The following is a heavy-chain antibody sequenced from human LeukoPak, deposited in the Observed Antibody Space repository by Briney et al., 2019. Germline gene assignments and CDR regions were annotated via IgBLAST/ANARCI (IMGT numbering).Heavy chain of an antibody. CDR3: ARAYYYHSSGKNIPDC. V-gene: IGHV4-30-4*01. CDR2: IYYSGST. D-gene: IGHD3-22*01. Sequence: SQTLSLTCTVSGGSIRSRDNYWTWIRQSPGKGLEWIGYIYYSGSTYFNPSLKSRVTISVDTSKNQFSLKLSSVTAADTAVYYCARAYYYHSSGKNIPDCWGQGILVTVSS. J-gene: IGHJ4*02. CDR1: GGSIRSRDNY.